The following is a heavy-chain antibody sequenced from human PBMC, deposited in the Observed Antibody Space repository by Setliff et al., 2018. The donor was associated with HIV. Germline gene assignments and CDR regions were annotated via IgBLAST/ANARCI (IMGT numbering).Heavy chain of an antibody. Sequence: PSETLSLTCTVSGGSISGHYWSWIRQPPGKGLEWIAYIFYTGSTNYNPSLKSRLTISMDTSKNQFSLKLDSVTAADTAVYYCARDFKRYNSPCRFDPWGPGTLVTVSS. J-gene: IGHJ5*02. CDR1: GGSISGHY. D-gene: IGHD5-12*01. CDR3: ARDFKRYNSPCRFDP. CDR2: IFYTGST. V-gene: IGHV4-59*11.